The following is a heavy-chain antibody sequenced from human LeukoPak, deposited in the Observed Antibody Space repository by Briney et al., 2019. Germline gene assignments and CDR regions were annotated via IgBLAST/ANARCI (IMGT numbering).Heavy chain of an antibody. J-gene: IGHJ5*02. Sequence: PSETLSLTCAIYGASFSDYYWSWIRQPPGQGLEWIGEIDHSGNTNYDPSLKSRVTISVDTSKNQFSLKLSSVTAADTAVYYCARPIAAAGREGFDPWGQGTLVTVSS. CDR1: GASFSDYY. CDR2: IDHSGNT. D-gene: IGHD6-13*01. CDR3: ARPIAAAGREGFDP. V-gene: IGHV4-34*01.